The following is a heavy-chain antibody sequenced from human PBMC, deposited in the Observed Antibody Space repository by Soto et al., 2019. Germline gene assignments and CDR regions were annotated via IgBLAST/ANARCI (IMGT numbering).Heavy chain of an antibody. Sequence: EVQMVQSGAEVKKSGESLKISCKGSGYNFASYWIGWVRQKPGKGLEWMGIIYPGDSDTRYSPSFEGHVTISADKSTSTAYMQWSSLGASDTAIYYCARAPSHGWFQHFDYWGQGTWSPSPQ. V-gene: IGHV5-51*01. CDR1: GYNFASYW. J-gene: IGHJ4*02. CDR2: IYPGDSDT. CDR3: ARAPSHGWFQHFDY. D-gene: IGHD6-19*01.